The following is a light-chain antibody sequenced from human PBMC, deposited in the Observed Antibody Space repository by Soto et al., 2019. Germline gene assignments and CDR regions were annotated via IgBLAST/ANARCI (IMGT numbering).Light chain of an antibody. CDR3: QQYGSSRFT. Sequence: DIVLTQSPGTLSLSPGERATLSCRASQSVSSKYLAWYQQKPGQPPRVLIYGTSIRATGIPEGFSGGGSGTDFTLTITRLESEDCAGYYCQQYGSSRFTFGPGTKVDFK. CDR2: GTS. J-gene: IGKJ3*01. CDR1: QSVSSKY. V-gene: IGKV3-20*01.